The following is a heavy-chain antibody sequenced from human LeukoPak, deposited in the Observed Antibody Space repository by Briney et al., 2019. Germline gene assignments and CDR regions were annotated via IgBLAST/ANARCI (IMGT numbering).Heavy chain of an antibody. Sequence: SVKVSCKASGGTLSSYAISWVRQAPGQGLEWMGRIIPILGIANYAQKFQGRVTITADKSTSTAYMELSSLRSEDTAVYYCASSSAGTYVRYYYYGMDVWGQGTTVTVSS. J-gene: IGHJ6*02. V-gene: IGHV1-69*04. CDR2: IIPILGIA. D-gene: IGHD6-13*01. CDR1: GGTLSSYA. CDR3: ASSSAGTYVRYYYYGMDV.